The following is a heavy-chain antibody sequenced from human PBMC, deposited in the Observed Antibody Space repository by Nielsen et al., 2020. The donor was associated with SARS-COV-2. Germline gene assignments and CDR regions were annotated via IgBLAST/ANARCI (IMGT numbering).Heavy chain of an antibody. CDR1: GGSISSGGNF. CDR2: IHHSGRT. Sequence: SETLSLTCVVSGGSISSGGNFWIWIRQVPGQGLEWIGYIHHSGRTYYKPSLQSRMTISLDTSKNQFSLKLSSVTAADTAVYYCARAASRFTMIVVVMTGASYYFDYWGQGTLVTVSS. D-gene: IGHD3-22*01. CDR3: ARAASRFTMIVVVMTGASYYFDY. V-gene: IGHV4-31*11. J-gene: IGHJ4*02.